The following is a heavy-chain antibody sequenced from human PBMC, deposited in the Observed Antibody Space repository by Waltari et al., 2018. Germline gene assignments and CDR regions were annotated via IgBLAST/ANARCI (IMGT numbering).Heavy chain of an antibody. V-gene: IGHV5-51*01. CDR1: GYTFATYW. CDR2: IHPDDSDT. CDR3: ATQGGPDYYYAMDV. Sequence: EVQLVQSGAEVKKPGESLKISCKGSGYTFATYWIGWVRQMPGKGLEWMGIIHPDDSDTKYSPSFQGQVTISADKSISTAYLQRSSLKASDTAMYYCATQGGPDYYYAMDVWGQGTTVTVSS. J-gene: IGHJ6*02. D-gene: IGHD1-26*01.